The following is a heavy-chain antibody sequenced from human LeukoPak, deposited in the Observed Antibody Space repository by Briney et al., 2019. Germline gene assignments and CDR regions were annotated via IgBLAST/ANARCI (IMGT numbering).Heavy chain of an antibody. CDR2: INPSGGST. J-gene: IGHJ3*02. Sequence: GASVKVSCKASGYTFTSYYMHWVRQAPGQGLEWMGIINPSGGSTSYAQKFQGRVTMTRDTSTSTVYMELSSLRSEDTAVYYCARTYYYDSSGYYTSIKQLHAFDIWGQGTMVTVSS. D-gene: IGHD3-22*01. V-gene: IGHV1-46*01. CDR3: ARTYYYDSSGYYTSIKQLHAFDI. CDR1: GYTFTSYY.